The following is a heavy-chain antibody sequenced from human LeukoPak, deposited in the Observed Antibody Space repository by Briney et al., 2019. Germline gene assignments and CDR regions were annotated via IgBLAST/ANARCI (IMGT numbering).Heavy chain of an antibody. CDR2: IYHSGTT. CDR3: ARCGNWAYNWFDP. Sequence: SETLSLTCDVSGYSITSGYYWGWIRQPPGKGLEWIGSIYHSGTTYYNPSFKSRVTVSVDTSKNQFSLNLSSVTAADTAVYYCARCGNWAYNWFDPWGQGTLVTVSS. CDR1: GYSITSGYY. V-gene: IGHV4-38-2*01. J-gene: IGHJ5*02. D-gene: IGHD7-27*01.